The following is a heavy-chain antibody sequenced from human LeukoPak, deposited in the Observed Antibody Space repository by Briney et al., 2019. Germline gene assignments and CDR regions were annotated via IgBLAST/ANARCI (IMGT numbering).Heavy chain of an antibody. CDR3: ARVIAVAGYTVPH. D-gene: IGHD6-19*01. CDR2: IYCSGST. Sequence: LETLSLTCTVSGGSISSSSYYWGWIRQPPGKGLEWIGSIYCSGSTYYNPSLKSRVTISVDTSKNQFSLKLSSVTAADTAVYYCARVIAVAGYTVPHWGQGTLVTVPS. CDR1: GGSISSSSYY. J-gene: IGHJ4*02. V-gene: IGHV4-39*01.